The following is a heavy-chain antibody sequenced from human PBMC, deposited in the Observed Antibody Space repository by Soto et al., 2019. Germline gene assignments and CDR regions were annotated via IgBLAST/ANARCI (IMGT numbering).Heavy chain of an antibody. CDR3: ARGPVGGFGGDY. V-gene: IGHV3-33*01. CDR2: IWYDGSNK. D-gene: IGHD3-10*01. J-gene: IGHJ4*02. Sequence: QVQLVESGGGVVQPGRSLRLSCAASGFTFSSYGMHWVRQAPGKGLEWVAVIWYDGSNKYYADSVKGRFTISRDNSKNTLYLQMNSRRAEDTAVYYCARGPVGGFGGDYWGQGTLVTVSS. CDR1: GFTFSSYG.